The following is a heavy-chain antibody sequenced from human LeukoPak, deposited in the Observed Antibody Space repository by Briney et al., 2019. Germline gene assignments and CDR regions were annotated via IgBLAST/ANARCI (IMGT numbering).Heavy chain of an antibody. Sequence: GGSLRLSCAASGFTFSSYSMNWVRQAPGKGLEWVSSVSSSSRYIYYADSVKGRFTISRDNAKNSLYLQMNSLRAEDTAVYYCARVGAYYYDSSGYPSAFDIWGQGTMVTVSP. V-gene: IGHV3-21*01. D-gene: IGHD3-22*01. J-gene: IGHJ3*02. CDR3: ARVGAYYYDSSGYPSAFDI. CDR2: VSSSSRYI. CDR1: GFTFSSYS.